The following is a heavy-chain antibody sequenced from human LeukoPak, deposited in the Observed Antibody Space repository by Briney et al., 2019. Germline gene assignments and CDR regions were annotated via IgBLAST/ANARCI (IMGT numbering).Heavy chain of an antibody. Sequence: ASVKVSCKASGYTFTSYAMNWVRQAPGQGLEWMGWISAYNGNTNYAQKLQGRVTMTTDTSTSTAYMELRSLRSDDTAVYYCARVLGSRGGGPVYYFDYWGQGTLVTVSS. CDR2: ISAYNGNT. V-gene: IGHV1-18*01. D-gene: IGHD2-15*01. J-gene: IGHJ4*02. CDR3: ARVLGSRGGGPVYYFDY. CDR1: GYTFTSYA.